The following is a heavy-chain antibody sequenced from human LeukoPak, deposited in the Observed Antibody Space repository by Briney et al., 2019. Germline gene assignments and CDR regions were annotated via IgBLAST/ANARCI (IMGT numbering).Heavy chain of an antibody. Sequence: GESLKISCKGSGYSFTSYWIGWVRQMPGKGLEWMGIIYPGDSDTRYSPSLQGQVTISADKSISTAYLQWSSLKASDTAMYYCARPDTTVTTGAFDIWGQGTMATVSS. J-gene: IGHJ3*02. D-gene: IGHD4-17*01. CDR2: IYPGDSDT. CDR1: GYSFTSYW. CDR3: ARPDTTVTTGAFDI. V-gene: IGHV5-51*01.